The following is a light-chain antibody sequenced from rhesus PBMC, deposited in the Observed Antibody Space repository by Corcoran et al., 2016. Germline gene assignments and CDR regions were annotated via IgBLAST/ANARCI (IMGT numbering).Light chain of an antibody. CDR3: QHGYGTPLT. CDR2: NAS. V-gene: IGKV1-74*01. J-gene: IGKJ4*01. Sequence: DIQMTQSPSSLSASVGDRVTITCRASENVNNYLNWYQQKQGKAPKFLIYNASTLQSGVPSRFSGSGSGTDYTFTISSLQPEDVATYYCQHGYGTPLTFGGGTKVELK. CDR1: ENVNNY.